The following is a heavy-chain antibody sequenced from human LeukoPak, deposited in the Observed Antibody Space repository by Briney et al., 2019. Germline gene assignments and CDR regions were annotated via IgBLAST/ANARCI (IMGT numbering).Heavy chain of an antibody. Sequence: PGGSLRLSCATSGVTVSSNYMSWVRQAPGKVLEWVAATYRGGSTYYADCVKGRFTISRDNSKNTLYLQMNSLRAEDTAVYYCARGKRLLWFGESSDGMDVWGQGTTVTVSS. V-gene: IGHV3-66*01. CDR3: ARGKRLLWFGESSDGMDV. D-gene: IGHD3-10*01. J-gene: IGHJ6*02. CDR2: TYRGGST. CDR1: GVTVSSNY.